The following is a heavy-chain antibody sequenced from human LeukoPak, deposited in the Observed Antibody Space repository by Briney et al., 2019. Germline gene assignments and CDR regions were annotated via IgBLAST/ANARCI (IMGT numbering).Heavy chain of an antibody. J-gene: IGHJ4*02. Sequence: SGGGVVQPGRSLRLSCAASGFTFSSYAMHWVRQAPGKGLEWVSYISSSSSYTNYADSVKGRFTISRDNAKNSLYLQMNSLRAEDTAVYYCARDSYYYDSSGYIYWGQGTLVTVSS. D-gene: IGHD3-22*01. V-gene: IGHV3-21*05. CDR3: ARDSYYYDSSGYIY. CDR1: GFTFSSYA. CDR2: ISSSSSYT.